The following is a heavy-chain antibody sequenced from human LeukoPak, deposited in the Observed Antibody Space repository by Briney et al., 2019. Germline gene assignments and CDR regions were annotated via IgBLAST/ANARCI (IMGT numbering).Heavy chain of an antibody. J-gene: IGHJ6*02. Sequence: GRSLRLSCAASGFTFSSYGMHWVRQAPGKGLEWVAVISYDGSNKYYADSVKGRFTISRDNSKNTLYLQMNSLRAEDTAVYYCAKRGSYYYGMDVWGQGTTVTVSS. CDR1: GFTFSSYG. CDR3: AKRGSYYYGMDV. V-gene: IGHV3-30*18. CDR2: ISYDGSNK.